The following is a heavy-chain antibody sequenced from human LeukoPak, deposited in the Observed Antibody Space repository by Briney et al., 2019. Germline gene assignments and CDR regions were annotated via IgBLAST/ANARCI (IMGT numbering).Heavy chain of an antibody. CDR2: IYYSGST. V-gene: IGHV4-39*01. CDR1: GGSIGSSSYY. CDR3: ARSTYHDFWSGYYTGFLVDY. J-gene: IGHJ4*02. D-gene: IGHD3-3*01. Sequence: SETLSLTCTVSGGSIGSSSYYWGWIRQPPGKGLEWIGTIYYSGSTYYNPSLKSRVTISVDTSKNQFSLKLSSVTAADTAVYYCARSTYHDFWSGYYTGFLVDYWGRGTLVTVSS.